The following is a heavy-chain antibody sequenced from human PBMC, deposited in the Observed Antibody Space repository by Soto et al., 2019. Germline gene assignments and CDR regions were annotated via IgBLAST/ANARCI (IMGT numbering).Heavy chain of an antibody. CDR1: GVTVSSKY. Sequence: GGSLRLSCAACGVTVSSKYMSWVRQAPGKGLEWVSMIWSAGGIYYADSVRGRFTISRDISKNILYLEMTSLRADDTAVYYCASEPPMDVWGQGTTVTVSS. CDR3: ASEPPMDV. V-gene: IGHV3-53*01. CDR2: IWSAGGI. J-gene: IGHJ6*02.